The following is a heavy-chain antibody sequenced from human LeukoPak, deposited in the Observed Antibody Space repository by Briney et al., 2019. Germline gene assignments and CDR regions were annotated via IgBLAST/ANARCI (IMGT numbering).Heavy chain of an antibody. J-gene: IGHJ6*03. V-gene: IGHV3-30*02. CDR3: ARVFDSGSQAYFYYMDV. Sequence: GGSLRLSCAGSGFSFSSYGMHWVRQAPGKGLEWMAFIRSDGSNKYYADSVKGRFTISRDNSKNTLYLQMNSLRAEDTAVYYCARVFDSGSQAYFYYMDVWGKGTTVTIFS. CDR2: IRSDGSNK. CDR1: GFSFSSYG. D-gene: IGHD3-10*01.